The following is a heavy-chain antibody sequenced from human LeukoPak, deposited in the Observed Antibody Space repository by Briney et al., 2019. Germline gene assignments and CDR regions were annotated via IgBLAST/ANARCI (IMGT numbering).Heavy chain of an antibody. CDR1: GFTFSGYW. D-gene: IGHD6-19*01. J-gene: IGHJ4*02. CDR3: AREAYGSGQRYSDF. V-gene: IGHV3-74*03. Sequence: GRSLRLSCAASGFTFSGYWMHWVRQVPGKGLVWVSRINDGGSYTTYADSVEGRFTIFRDNAKNTLYLQMSSLRAEDTAMYFCAREAYGSGQRYSDFWGQGTLVTVSS. CDR2: INDGGSYT.